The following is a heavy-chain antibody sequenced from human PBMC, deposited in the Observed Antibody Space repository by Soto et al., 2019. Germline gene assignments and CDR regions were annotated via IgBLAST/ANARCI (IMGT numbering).Heavy chain of an antibody. V-gene: IGHV4-59*01. J-gene: IGHJ5*01. CDR1: GGSIGGYS. CDR3: AKTRGVTGTTFNWFDS. CDR2: VLYSGNT. D-gene: IGHD1-1*01. Sequence: QVQLQESGTGLVTPSETLSLTCTVSGGSIGGYSWNWIRQSHGRGLEWIGDVLYSGNTNYNPSLESRVTRSVDPSKTQFSLTLTSVTAADTATYYCAKTRGVTGTTFNWFDSWGQGPQVSFSS.